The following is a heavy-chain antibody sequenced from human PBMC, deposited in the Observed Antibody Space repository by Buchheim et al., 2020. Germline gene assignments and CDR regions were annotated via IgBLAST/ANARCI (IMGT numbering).Heavy chain of an antibody. CDR1: GFTFSSYA. Sequence: QVQLVESGGGVVQPGRSLRLSCAASGFTFSSYAMHWVRQAPGKGLEWVAVISYDGSNKYYADSVKGRFTISRDNSKNQLYLQMNSLRAEDTAVYYCARDDTGEDIVVVPAAGFDYWGQGTL. CDR2: ISYDGSNK. CDR3: ARDDTGEDIVVVPAAGFDY. D-gene: IGHD2-2*01. J-gene: IGHJ4*02. V-gene: IGHV3-30-3*01.